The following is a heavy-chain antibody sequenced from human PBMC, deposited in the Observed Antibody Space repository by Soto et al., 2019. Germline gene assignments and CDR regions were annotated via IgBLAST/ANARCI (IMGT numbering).Heavy chain of an antibody. V-gene: IGHV4-34*01. CDR1: GGSFSPYF. CDR3: ARLASGWQYYYFDF. J-gene: IGHJ2*01. Sequence: QVQLQQWGAGLLKPSATLSLTCAVYGGSFSPYFWSWIRQPPGKGLESIGEINHSGSTNYNPSLTRRATLSVDTAKNQVSLKLTSVTAADTAVYYCARLASGWQYYYFDFWGRGTPVTVSS. D-gene: IGHD6-19*01. CDR2: INHSGST.